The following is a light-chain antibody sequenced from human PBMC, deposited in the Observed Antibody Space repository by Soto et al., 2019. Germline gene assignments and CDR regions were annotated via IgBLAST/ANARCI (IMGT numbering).Light chain of an antibody. CDR1: QSVSSSY. CDR2: GAS. J-gene: IGKJ3*01. Sequence: EIVLTQSPGTLSLSPGERATLSCRASQSVSSSYLAWYQQKPGQAPRLLIYGASSRATGIPDRFSGSGSVANVTLTISRLEPEDFVVYYCKQYGSSPFSFGPGTDVDIK. CDR3: KQYGSSPFS. V-gene: IGKV3-20*01.